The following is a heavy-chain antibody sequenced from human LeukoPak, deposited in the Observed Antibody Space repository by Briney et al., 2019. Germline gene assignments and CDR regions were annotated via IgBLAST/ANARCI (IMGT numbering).Heavy chain of an antibody. CDR3: AREGYCSSTSCYGHLDY. D-gene: IGHD2-2*01. J-gene: IGHJ4*02. CDR2: ISYDGSNK. V-gene: IGHV3-30*04. Sequence: GGSLRLSCAASGFTFSSYAMHWVRQAPGRGLEWVAVISYDGSNKYYADSVKGRFTISRDNSKNTLYLQMNSLRAEDTAVYYCAREGYCSSTSCYGHLDYWGQGTLVTVSS. CDR1: GFTFSSYA.